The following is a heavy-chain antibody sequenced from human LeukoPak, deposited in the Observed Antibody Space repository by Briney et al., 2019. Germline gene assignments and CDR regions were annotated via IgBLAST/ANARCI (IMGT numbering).Heavy chain of an antibody. Sequence: GSLRLSCAASGFTFSSSAMSWVRQVPGKGLEWVSGISASGGSTSYADSVRGRFTISRDNSKNTLYVQMNGLRDEDTAVYYCAKDQRRESPHYLDSWGQGTLVTVSS. V-gene: IGHV3-23*01. CDR3: AKDQRRESPHYLDS. CDR1: GFTFSSSA. J-gene: IGHJ4*02. CDR2: ISASGGST.